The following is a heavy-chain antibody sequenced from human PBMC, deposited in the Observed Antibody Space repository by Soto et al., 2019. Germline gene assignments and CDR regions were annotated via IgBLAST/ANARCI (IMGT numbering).Heavy chain of an antibody. J-gene: IGHJ4*02. CDR1: GGSISSSSYY. CDR3: ARHAPWKYGDYGGADY. CDR2: IYYSGST. Sequence: SETLSLTCTVSGGSISSSSYYWGWIRQPPGKGLEWIGSIYYSGSTYYNPSLKSRVTISVDTSKNQFSLKLSSVTAADTAVYYCARHAPWKYGDYGGADYWGQGTLVTVSS. D-gene: IGHD4-17*01. V-gene: IGHV4-39*01.